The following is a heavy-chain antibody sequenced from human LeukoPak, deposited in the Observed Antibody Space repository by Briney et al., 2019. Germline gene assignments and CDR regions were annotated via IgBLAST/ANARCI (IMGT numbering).Heavy chain of an antibody. Sequence: SETLSLTCTVSGGSISSYYWSWIRQPPGKGLEWIGYIYYSGSTNYNPSLKSRVTISVDTSKNQFSLKLSSATAADTAVYYCASCIAARTDAFDIWGQGTVVTVSS. V-gene: IGHV4-59*01. CDR2: IYYSGST. CDR1: GGSISSYY. J-gene: IGHJ3*02. D-gene: IGHD6-13*01. CDR3: ASCIAARTDAFDI.